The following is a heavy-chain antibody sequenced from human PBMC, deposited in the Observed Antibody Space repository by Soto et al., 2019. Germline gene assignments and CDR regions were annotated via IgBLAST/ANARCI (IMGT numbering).Heavy chain of an antibody. CDR2: VNPNNGDT. V-gene: IGHV1-8*01. Sequence: QVQLVQSGAELKKPGASVKVSCKASGYTFSNYDMNWVRQATGQGPEWIGWVNPNNGDTGYAQKFQGRVTLTTDISPTPAYMELTSLRSEDTAIYYCAKVSRKGSAIDFDYWGQGTLITVSS. CDR3: AKVSRKGSAIDFDY. J-gene: IGHJ4*02. CDR1: GYTFSNYD. D-gene: IGHD3-10*01.